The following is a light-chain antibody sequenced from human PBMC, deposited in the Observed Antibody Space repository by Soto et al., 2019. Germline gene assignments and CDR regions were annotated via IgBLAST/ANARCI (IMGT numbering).Light chain of an antibody. Sequence: EIVMTQSPGTLSLPPGERATLSCRASQSVSSSYLAWYQQKPGQPPRLLMYGASTRATGIPARFSGSGSGTEFTLTISSLQSEDFAVYYCQQYNNWPITFGQGTRLEIK. CDR2: GAS. V-gene: IGKV3-15*01. CDR3: QQYNNWPIT. J-gene: IGKJ5*01. CDR1: QSVSSSY.